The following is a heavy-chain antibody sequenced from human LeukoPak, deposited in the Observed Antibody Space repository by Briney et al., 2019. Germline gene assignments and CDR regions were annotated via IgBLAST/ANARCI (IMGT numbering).Heavy chain of an antibody. Sequence: PGRSLRLSCAASGFTFSSYGMHWVRQAPGKGLEWVAVISYDGSNKYYADSVKGRFTISRDNSKNTLCLQMNSLRAEDTAVYYCAKGAHSSSWHPFDYWGQGTLVTVSS. CDR3: AKGAHSSSWHPFDY. D-gene: IGHD6-13*01. J-gene: IGHJ4*02. CDR1: GFTFSSYG. CDR2: ISYDGSNK. V-gene: IGHV3-30*18.